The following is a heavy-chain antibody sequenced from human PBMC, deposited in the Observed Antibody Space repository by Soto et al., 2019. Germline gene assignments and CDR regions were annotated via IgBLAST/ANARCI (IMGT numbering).Heavy chain of an antibody. D-gene: IGHD6-19*01. CDR3: AKDEGSGWFNSYYGMDV. Sequence: PGGSLRLSCAASGFTFSSYAMSWVRQAPGKGLEWVSAISGSGGSTYYADSVKGRFTISRDNSKNTLYLQMNSLRAEDTAVYYCAKDEGSGWFNSYYGMDVWGQGTTVTVSS. V-gene: IGHV3-23*01. J-gene: IGHJ6*02. CDR2: ISGSGGST. CDR1: GFTFSSYA.